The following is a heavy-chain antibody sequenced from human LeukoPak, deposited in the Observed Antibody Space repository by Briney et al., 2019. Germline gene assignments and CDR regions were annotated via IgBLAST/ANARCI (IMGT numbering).Heavy chain of an antibody. V-gene: IGHV4-39*01. CDR2: IYYSGST. CDR3: ATLGGQLGFYYGMDV. D-gene: IGHD6-6*01. J-gene: IGHJ6*02. Sequence: PSETLSLTCTVSGGSISSSSYYWGWIRQPPGKGLEWIGSIYYSGSTYYNPSLKSRVTISVDTSKNQFSLKLSSVTAADTAVYYCATLGGQLGFYYGMDVWGQGTTVTVSS. CDR1: GGSISSSSYY.